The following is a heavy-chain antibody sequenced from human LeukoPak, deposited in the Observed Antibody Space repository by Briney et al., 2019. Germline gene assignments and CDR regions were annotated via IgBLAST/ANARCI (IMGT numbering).Heavy chain of an antibody. CDR3: ARDWSYGSGSYFDY. V-gene: IGHV3-64*04. Sequence: GGSLRLSCSVSGFTFSSYAMHWVRQAPGKGLEYVSVIRSDGVDVYYTDSVKGRFTISRDNSKNTLYLQMNSLRAEDTAVYYCARDWSYGSGSYFDYWGQGTLVTVSS. D-gene: IGHD3-10*01. CDR1: GFTFSSYA. J-gene: IGHJ4*02. CDR2: IRSDGVDV.